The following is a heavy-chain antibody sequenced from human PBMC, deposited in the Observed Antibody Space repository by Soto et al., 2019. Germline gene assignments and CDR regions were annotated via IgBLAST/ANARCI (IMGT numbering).Heavy chain of an antibody. CDR1: GYTFTSYG. CDR2: ISAYNGNT. CDR3: ARDLPDCTNGVCSPYYFAY. J-gene: IGHJ4*02. Sequence: ASVKVSCKASGYTFTSYGISWVRQAPGQGLEWMGWISAYNGNTNYAQKLQGRVTMTTDTSTSTAYMELRSLRSDDTAVYYCARDLPDCTNGVCSPYYFAYWGQGTLVTVSS. D-gene: IGHD2-8*01. V-gene: IGHV1-18*01.